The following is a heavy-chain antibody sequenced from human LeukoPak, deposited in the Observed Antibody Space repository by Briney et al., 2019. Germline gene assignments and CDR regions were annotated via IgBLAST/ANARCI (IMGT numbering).Heavy chain of an antibody. CDR2: IRYDGSNK. CDR1: GFTFSSYG. D-gene: IGHD4-17*01. V-gene: IGHV3-30*02. Sequence: GGSLRLSCAASGFTFSSYGMHWVRQAPGKGLEWVAFIRYDGSNKYYADSVKGRFTISRDNSKNTLYLQMNGLRAEDTAVYYCAKDPGYGDYVGAFDIWGQGTMVTVPS. CDR3: AKDPGYGDYVGAFDI. J-gene: IGHJ3*02.